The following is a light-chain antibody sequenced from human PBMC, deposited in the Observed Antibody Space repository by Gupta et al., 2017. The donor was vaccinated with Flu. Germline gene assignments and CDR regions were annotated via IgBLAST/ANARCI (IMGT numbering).Light chain of an antibody. V-gene: IGKV2-24*01. CDR3: MQATQFPFT. J-gene: IGKJ4*01. Sequence: DIVMTQTALSSPVTLGQPASLSCRSSQSLVHRDGNTYLSWLQQRPGQPPRLLIYKVSKRFSGVPDRFSGSGAGTDFTLRISRVEPEDVGVYYCMQATQFPFTFGGGTKVEIK. CDR2: KVS. CDR1: QSLVHRDGNTY.